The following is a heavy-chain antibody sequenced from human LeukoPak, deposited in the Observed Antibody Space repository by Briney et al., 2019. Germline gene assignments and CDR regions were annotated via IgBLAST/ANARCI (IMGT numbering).Heavy chain of an antibody. CDR3: VKDRGFGSGSYGHFDY. Sequence: GGSLRLSCAAPGFNFDDYAIHWVRQAPGKGLEWVSDISWNSGNVGYADSVKGRFTISRDNAKDSVYLQMNSLRSEDTAFYYCVKDRGFGSGSYGHFDYWGQGALVTVSS. D-gene: IGHD3-10*01. J-gene: IGHJ4*02. CDR1: GFNFDDYA. CDR2: ISWNSGNV. V-gene: IGHV3-9*01.